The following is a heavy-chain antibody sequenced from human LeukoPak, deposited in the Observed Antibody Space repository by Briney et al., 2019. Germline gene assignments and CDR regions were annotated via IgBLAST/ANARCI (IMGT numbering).Heavy chain of an antibody. CDR1: GLPLSSYS. J-gene: IGHJ4*02. CDR3: VRVKGSYFDY. D-gene: IGHD2-15*01. Sequence: GQSLTPSCAASGLPLSSYSINCVRQAPRKGLEWDSYISSSGSAIYYVDSVKGRFAVSRDNAKNSLFLQMNSPRAEDTAVYYCVRVKGSYFDYWGQGALVTVSS. CDR2: ISSSGSAI. V-gene: IGHV3-48*01.